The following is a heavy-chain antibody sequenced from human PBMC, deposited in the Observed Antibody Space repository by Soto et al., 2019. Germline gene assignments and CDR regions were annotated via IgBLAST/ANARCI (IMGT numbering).Heavy chain of an antibody. V-gene: IGHV4-59*08. CDR3: ARHYPIGNNWNFFDC. CDR1: DGSISSYY. CDR2: IFYTGST. J-gene: IGHJ4*02. D-gene: IGHD1-1*01. Sequence: QVQLQESGPGLVKPSETLSLTCTVSDGSISSYYWGWIRQPPGKGLEWIGYIFYTGSTNYNPSLKSRGTTSLDTSKNQFSLKLSSVTAADTYVYYCARHYPIGNNWNFFDCWGQGTLVTVSS.